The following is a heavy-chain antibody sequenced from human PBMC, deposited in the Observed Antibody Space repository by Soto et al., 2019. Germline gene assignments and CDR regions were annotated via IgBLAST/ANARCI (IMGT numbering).Heavy chain of an antibody. D-gene: IGHD3-9*01. CDR1: GGSINSYY. V-gene: IGHV4-59*01. CDR2: IFYSGST. CDR3: ARDKGRYDSGMDV. Sequence: PSETLSLTCSVSGGSINSYYWSWIRQSPGKGLEWIGHIFYSGSTKYNPSLKSRVTISVDTSKTQFSLNLTAVTAADTAVYYCARDKGRYDSGMDVWGQGTTVTVSS. J-gene: IGHJ6*02.